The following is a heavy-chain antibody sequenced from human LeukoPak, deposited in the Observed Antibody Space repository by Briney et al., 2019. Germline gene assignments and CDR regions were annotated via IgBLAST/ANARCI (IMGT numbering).Heavy chain of an antibody. V-gene: IGHV1-3*03. CDR3: ARGRGPPNSNRDFYYYYYMDV. J-gene: IGHJ6*03. Sequence: GASVKVSCKASGYTFTNYAIHWVRQAPGQRFEWMGWINAANGHTKYSQEFQDRITITRDTFATTAYMELSNLRSEDMALYYCARGRGPPNSNRDFYYYYYMDVWGTGTMVTVSS. CDR1: GYTFTNYA. D-gene: IGHD6-13*01. CDR2: INAANGHT.